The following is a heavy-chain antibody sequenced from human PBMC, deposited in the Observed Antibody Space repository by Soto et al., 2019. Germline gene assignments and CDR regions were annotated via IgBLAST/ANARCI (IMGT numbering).Heavy chain of an antibody. Sequence: GGSLRLSCAASGFTFTNYAMSWVRQAPGKGLKWVSAISGFGGSIYYADSVEGRFTISRDNSKNTLYLQMNSLRAEDTAVYYCAKGTTRNYYYGMDVWGQGITVTVSS. D-gene: IGHD1-1*01. V-gene: IGHV3-23*01. J-gene: IGHJ6*02. CDR2: ISGFGGSI. CDR1: GFTFTNYA. CDR3: AKGTTRNYYYGMDV.